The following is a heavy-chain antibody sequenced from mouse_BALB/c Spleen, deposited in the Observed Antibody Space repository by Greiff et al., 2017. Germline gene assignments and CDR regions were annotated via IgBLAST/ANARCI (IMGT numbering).Heavy chain of an antibody. V-gene: IGHV14-4*02. D-gene: IGHD2-14*01. CDR1: GFNIKDYY. Sequence: VQLQQSGAELVRSGASVKLSCTASGFNIKDYYMHWVKQRPEQGLEWIGWIDPENGDTEYAPKFQGKATMTADTSSNTAYLQLSSLTSEDTAVYYCNAFPTYRHLDYWGQGTTLTVSS. CDR2: IDPENGDT. CDR3: NAFPTYRHLDY. J-gene: IGHJ2*01.